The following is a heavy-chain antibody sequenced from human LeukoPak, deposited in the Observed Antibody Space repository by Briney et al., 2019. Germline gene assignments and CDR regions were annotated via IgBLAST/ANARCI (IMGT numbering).Heavy chain of an antibody. CDR1: GFSFSSYA. CDR2: ISGSGDNT. V-gene: IGHV3-23*01. J-gene: IGHJ4*02. CDR3: AKRSGYTTGWFFDF. D-gene: IGHD6-19*01. Sequence: GGSLRLSCAASGFSFSSYAMSWVRQAPGKGLEWVSSISGSGDNTYYAESVKGRFTISRDNSKNTLFLQMNSLRAEDTAVFYCAKRSGYTTGWFFDFWGQGTLVTVSS.